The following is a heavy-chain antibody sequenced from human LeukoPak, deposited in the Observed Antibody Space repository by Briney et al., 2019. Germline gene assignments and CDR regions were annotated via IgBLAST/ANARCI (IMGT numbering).Heavy chain of an antibody. CDR1: GYTFIAYG. Sequence: GASVKVSCKASGYTFIAYGISWVRQAPGQGLEWMGWISAYSGNANYAQKVQGRVTVTTDTSTSTAYMELTSLTSDDTAVYYCARDPPRMRDFWSGYDYWGQGTLVTVSS. CDR2: ISAYSGNA. CDR3: ARDPPRMRDFWSGYDY. D-gene: IGHD3-3*01. J-gene: IGHJ4*02. V-gene: IGHV1-18*01.